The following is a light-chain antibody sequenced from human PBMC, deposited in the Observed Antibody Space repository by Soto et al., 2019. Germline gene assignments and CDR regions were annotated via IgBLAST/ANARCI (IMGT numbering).Light chain of an antibody. CDR3: QQLNSYPQT. CDR1: RGISSY. J-gene: IGKJ5*01. V-gene: IGKV1-9*01. CDR2: SAS. Sequence: QVPQSPSSLSASVGDRVTITCQASRGISSYLAWYQQKPGKAPKLLVYSASTLQSGVPSRFSGSGSGPDFTLTISSLQPEDFATYFCQQLNSYPQTFGQGTRLEIK.